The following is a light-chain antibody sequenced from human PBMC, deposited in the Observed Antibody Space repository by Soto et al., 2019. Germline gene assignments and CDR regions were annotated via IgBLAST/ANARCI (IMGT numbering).Light chain of an antibody. CDR2: EVT. V-gene: IGLV2-14*01. Sequence: QSVLTQPASVSGSPGQSITISCTGTSSDVGAYNLVSWYQHLPDKAPKLIISEVTNRPSGVSDRFSGSKSGNTASLTICGLQPEDEADYYCASLTTTNFDVGSGTNVTVL. CDR3: ASLTTTNFD. J-gene: IGLJ1*01. CDR1: SSDVGAYNL.